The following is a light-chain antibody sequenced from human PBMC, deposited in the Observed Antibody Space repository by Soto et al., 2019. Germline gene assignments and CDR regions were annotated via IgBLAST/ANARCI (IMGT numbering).Light chain of an antibody. CDR1: SSNIGSHT. Sequence: QSVLTQPPSVSGTPGQRVTISCSGSSSNIGSHTVNWYQHIPGTAPKLLIYKNNQRPSGFPDRLSGSKSGTSASLAISGLQSEDEADYHCASYAGGKNFYVFGTGTKLTVL. V-gene: IGLV1-44*01. CDR3: ASYAGGKNFYV. CDR2: KNN. J-gene: IGLJ1*01.